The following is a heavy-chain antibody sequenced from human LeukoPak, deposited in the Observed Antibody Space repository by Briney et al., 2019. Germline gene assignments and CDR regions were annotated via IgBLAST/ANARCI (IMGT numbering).Heavy chain of an antibody. J-gene: IGHJ3*02. D-gene: IGHD2-15*01. Sequence: GGSLRLSCAASGFTVSSNYMSWVRQAPGKGLVWVSVIYSGGSTYYADSVKGRFTISRDNSKNTLYLQMNSLRAEDTAVYYCARARAGSRAFDIWGQGTMVTVSS. CDR1: GFTVSSNY. CDR2: IYSGGST. CDR3: ARARAGSRAFDI. V-gene: IGHV3-53*01.